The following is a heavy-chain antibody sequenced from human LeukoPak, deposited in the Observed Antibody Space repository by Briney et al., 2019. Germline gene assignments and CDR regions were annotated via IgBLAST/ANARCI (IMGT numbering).Heavy chain of an antibody. CDR2: ISYDGSNK. CDR1: GFTFSSYA. Sequence: PGGSLRLSCAASGFTFSSYAMHWVRQAPGEGLEWVAVISYDGSNKYYADSVKGRFTISRDNSKNTLYLQMNSLRAEDTAVYYCARGALRSYDAFDIWGQGTMVTVSS. V-gene: IGHV3-30-3*01. D-gene: IGHD1-26*01. CDR3: ARGALRSYDAFDI. J-gene: IGHJ3*02.